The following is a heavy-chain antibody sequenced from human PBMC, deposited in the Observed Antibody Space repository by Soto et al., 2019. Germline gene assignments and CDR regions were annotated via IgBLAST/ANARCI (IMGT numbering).Heavy chain of an antibody. CDR3: ARWYGGNSGDY. CDR2: MNPNSGDT. J-gene: IGHJ4*02. CDR1: GYTFTSYD. Sequence: QVQLVQSGAEVKKPGASVKVSCKASGYTFTSYDINWVRQATGQGPEWMGWMNPNSGDTHYAQTFQGRVTMTRNTYISTAYRELRSLRSEDTAMYYCARWYGGNSGDYWGQGTLVTVSS. V-gene: IGHV1-8*01. D-gene: IGHD2-21*02.